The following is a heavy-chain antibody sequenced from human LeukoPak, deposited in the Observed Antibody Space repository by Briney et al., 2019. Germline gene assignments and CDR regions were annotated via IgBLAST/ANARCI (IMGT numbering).Heavy chain of an antibody. CDR3: ARDAGWGRLDS. J-gene: IGHJ4*02. V-gene: IGHV3-74*01. D-gene: IGHD3-16*01. Sequence: GGSLRLSCAASGLRISDSWIHWVRQAPGKGLMWVSRLASDESNKIYADSVKGRFGISRDNSKNTLYLQMNNLRVEDTGFYYCARDAGWGRLDSWGQGALVTVSS. CDR1: GLRISDSW. CDR2: LASDESNK.